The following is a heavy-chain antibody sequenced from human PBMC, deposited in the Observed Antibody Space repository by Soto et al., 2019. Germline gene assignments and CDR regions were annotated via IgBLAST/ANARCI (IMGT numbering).Heavy chain of an antibody. J-gene: IGHJ4*02. V-gene: IGHV1-69*13. D-gene: IGHD6-13*01. CDR1: GGTFSSYA. CDR2: IIPIFGTG. CDR3: AREVRGGYSSSWGYYFDY. Sequence: GASVKVSCKASGGTFSSYAISWVRQAPGQGLEWMGGIIPIFGTGNYAQKFQGRVTITADESTSTAYMELSSLRSEDTAVCYFAREVRGGYSSSWGYYFDYWGQGTLVTVSS.